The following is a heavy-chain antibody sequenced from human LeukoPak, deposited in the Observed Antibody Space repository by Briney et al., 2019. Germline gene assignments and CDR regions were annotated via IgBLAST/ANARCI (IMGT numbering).Heavy chain of an antibody. V-gene: IGHV4-59*01. CDR3: ARVNNYGSGSYYLPNWFDP. CDR2: IYYSGST. D-gene: IGHD3-10*01. CDR1: GGSISSYY. Sequence: SETLSLTCTVSGGSISSYYWSWIRQPPGKGLEWIGYIYYSGSTNYNPSLKSRVTISVDTSKNQFSLKLSSVTAEDTAVYYCARVNNYGSGSYYLPNWFDPWGQGTLVTVSS. J-gene: IGHJ5*02.